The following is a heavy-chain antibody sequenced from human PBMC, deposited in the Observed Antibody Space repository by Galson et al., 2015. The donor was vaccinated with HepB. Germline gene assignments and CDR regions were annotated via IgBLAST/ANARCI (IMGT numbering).Heavy chain of an antibody. J-gene: IGHJ4*02. CDR2: ISYDGRTQ. CDR1: GFTLSSYA. CDR3: ARDSGYVSGWYAGRGGFDY. D-gene: IGHD6-19*01. V-gene: IGHV3-30*03. Sequence: SLRLSCAASGFTLSSYAIHWVRQAPGRGLEWVTVISYDGRTQNYADSVMGRSTISRDNSKDTVYPQMSSLRADDTAVYYCARDSGYVSGWYAGRGGFDYWGQGALVIVSS.